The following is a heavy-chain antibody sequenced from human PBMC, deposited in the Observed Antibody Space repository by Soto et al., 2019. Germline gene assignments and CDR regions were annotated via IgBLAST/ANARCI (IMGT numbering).Heavy chain of an antibody. CDR1: GGSISSSSYY. J-gene: IGHJ4*02. CDR3: ARRITTVIDD. V-gene: IGHV4-39*01. Sequence: SETLSLTCTVSGGSISSSSYYWGWFRQPPGKGLEWIGSIYYSGSTYYNPSLKSRVTISVDTSKNQFSLKLSSVTAADTAVYYCARRITTVIDDWGQGTLVTVSS. D-gene: IGHD4-17*01. CDR2: IYYSGST.